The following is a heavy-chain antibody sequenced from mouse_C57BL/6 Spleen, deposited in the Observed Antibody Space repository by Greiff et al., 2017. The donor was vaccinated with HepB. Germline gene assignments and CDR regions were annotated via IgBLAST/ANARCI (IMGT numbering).Heavy chain of an antibody. Sequence: VQLQQSGPELVKPGASVKISCKASGYTFTDYYMNWVKQSHGKSLEWIGDINPNNGGTSYNQKFKGKATLTVDKSSSTAYMELRSLTSEDSAVYYCARSVPHFDYWGQGTTLTVSS. D-gene: IGHD5-1*01. CDR2: INPNNGGT. J-gene: IGHJ2*01. CDR1: GYTFTDYY. V-gene: IGHV1-26*01. CDR3: ARSVPHFDY.